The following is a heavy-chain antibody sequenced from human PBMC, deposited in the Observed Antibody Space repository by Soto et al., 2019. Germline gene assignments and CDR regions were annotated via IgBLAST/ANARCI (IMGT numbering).Heavy chain of an antibody. CDR1: GGSISSSY. J-gene: IGHJ4*02. Sequence: PSETLSLTCTVSGGSISSSYWSWVRQPPGKGLEWIGYIRYSGTTNYNPPLKSRVTISVDTSKSPFSLKLSSVTAADTAVYYCATEREYTSAWSLWGQGTLVTVS. V-gene: IGHV4-59*01. CDR3: ATEREYTSAWSL. CDR2: IRYSGTT. D-gene: IGHD6-13*01.